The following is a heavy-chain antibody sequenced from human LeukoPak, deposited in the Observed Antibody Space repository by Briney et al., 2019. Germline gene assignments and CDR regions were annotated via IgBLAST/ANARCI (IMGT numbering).Heavy chain of an antibody. CDR2: IIPIFGTA. CDR1: GGTFTTYA. V-gene: IGHV1-69*13. D-gene: IGHD6-13*01. J-gene: IGHJ4*02. Sequence: ASVKVSSKASGGTFTTYAISWVRQAPGQGLEWMGGIIPIFGTANYAQKFQGRVTITADESTSTAYMELSSLRSEDTAVYYCARGAAGTRYGGYWGQGTLVTVSS. CDR3: ARGAAGTRYGGY.